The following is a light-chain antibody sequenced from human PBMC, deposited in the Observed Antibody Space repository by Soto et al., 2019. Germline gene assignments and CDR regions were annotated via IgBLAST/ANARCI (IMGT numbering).Light chain of an antibody. V-gene: IGKV1-27*01. CDR1: QGISNY. J-gene: IGKJ4*01. Sequence: DIQMTQSPSSLSASVGDRVTITCRASQGISNYLAWYQQKPGKVPKLLIYAASTLQSGVPSRFSGGGSGTDFTLTISSLQPEDVATYYCQKYNDALALSFGGGTKVEIK. CDR2: AAS. CDR3: QKYNDALALS.